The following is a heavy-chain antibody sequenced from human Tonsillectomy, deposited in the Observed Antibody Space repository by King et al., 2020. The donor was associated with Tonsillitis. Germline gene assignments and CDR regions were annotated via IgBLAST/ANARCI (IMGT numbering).Heavy chain of an antibody. D-gene: IGHD6-19*01. CDR3: VGVLRGGWLEAFDL. CDR2: ISYDGTNE. Sequence: VQLVESGGAVVQPGGSLRLSCAASGFTFSSYPFHWVRQAPGKGLDWVAVISYDGTNEYYADSVKGRFIASRDNSKNTVYLQMNSLRPEDTAVYYCVGVLRGGWLEAFDLWGQGTMVTVSS. J-gene: IGHJ3*01. CDR1: GFTFSSYP. V-gene: IGHV3-30*04.